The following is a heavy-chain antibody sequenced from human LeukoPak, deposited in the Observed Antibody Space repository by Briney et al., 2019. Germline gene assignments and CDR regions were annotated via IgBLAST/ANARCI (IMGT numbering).Heavy chain of an antibody. CDR3: ARESSGTYYNPLGYMDV. CDR1: GVSISIYY. D-gene: IGHD3-10*01. V-gene: IGHV4-4*07. CDR2: IFTSGIT. Sequence: SETLSLTCTVSGVSISIYYWNWIRQPAGKGLEWIGSIFTSGITNYNPSLKGRFTMSVDTSKNQFSLHLSSVTAADTAVYYCARESSGTYYNPLGYMDVWGKGTTVTVSS. J-gene: IGHJ6*03.